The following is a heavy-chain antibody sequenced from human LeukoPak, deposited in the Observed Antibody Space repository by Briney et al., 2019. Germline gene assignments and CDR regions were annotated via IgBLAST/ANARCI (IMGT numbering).Heavy chain of an antibody. D-gene: IGHD3-10*01. CDR2: IKQDGSER. J-gene: IGHJ4*02. Sequence: GGSLRLSCAASGFTFSNSWMSWVRQAPGKGLEWVANIKQDGSERYYVDSVKGRFTISRDNAKNSLNLQMNSLRAEDSAVYYCARDNYGRTDYWGQGTLVTVSS. CDR1: GFTFSNSW. CDR3: ARDNYGRTDY. V-gene: IGHV3-7*01.